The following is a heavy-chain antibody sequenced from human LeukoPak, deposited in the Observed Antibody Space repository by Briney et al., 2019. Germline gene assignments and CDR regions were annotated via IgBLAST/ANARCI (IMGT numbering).Heavy chain of an antibody. V-gene: IGHV3-74*01. CDR3: ARASGSYYRYTPFDY. CDR2: INSDGSST. CDR1: GFTFSSYW. D-gene: IGHD3-10*01. J-gene: IGHJ4*02. Sequence: PGGSLRLSCAASGFTFSSYWMHWVRQAPGKGLVWVSRINSDGSSTSYADSVKGRFTISRDNAKNTLYLQMNSLRAEDTAVYYCARASGSYYRYTPFDYWGQGTLVTVSS.